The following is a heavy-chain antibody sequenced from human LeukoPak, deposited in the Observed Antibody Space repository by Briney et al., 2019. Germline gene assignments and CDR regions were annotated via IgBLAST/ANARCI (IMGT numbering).Heavy chain of an antibody. Sequence: SSETLSLTCTVSGGSISSYYWSWIRQPPGKGLEWIGYIYYSGSTNYNPSLKSRVTISVDTSKNQFSLKLSSVTAADTAVYYCARDGTDYGDYSLWSGKDDDDYWGQGTLVTVSS. CDR1: GGSISSYY. V-gene: IGHV4-59*01. CDR2: IYYSGST. J-gene: IGHJ4*02. CDR3: ARDGTDYGDYSLWSGKDDDDY. D-gene: IGHD4-17*01.